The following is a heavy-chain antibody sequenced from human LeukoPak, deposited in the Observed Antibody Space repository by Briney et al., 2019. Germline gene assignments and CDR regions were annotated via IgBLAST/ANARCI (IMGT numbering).Heavy chain of an antibody. V-gene: IGHV3-48*03. CDR3: ARNVYNFDY. J-gene: IGHJ4*02. CDR1: GFTFSSYE. Sequence: TGGSLRLSCAASGFTFSSYEMNWVRQTPGKGLEWVSYISSSGSTIYYADSVQGRFTISRDNAQNPLYLQMSSLRAEDTAVYYCARNVYNFDYWGQGTLVTVSS. CDR2: ISSSGSTI. D-gene: IGHD3-10*02.